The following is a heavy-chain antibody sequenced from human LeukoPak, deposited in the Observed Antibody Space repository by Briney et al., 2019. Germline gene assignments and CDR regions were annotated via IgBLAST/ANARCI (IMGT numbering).Heavy chain of an antibody. CDR3: ARHPGIVVVPAAIDY. J-gene: IGHJ4*02. V-gene: IGHV4-39*01. CDR2: IYYSGST. Sequence: SETLSLTCTVSGGPISSSSYYWGWVRQPPGKGLEWIGSIYYSGSTYYNPSLKSRVTISVDTSKNQFSLKLSSVTAADTAVYYCARHPGIVVVPAAIDYWGQGTLVTVSS. D-gene: IGHD2-2*01. CDR1: GGPISSSSYY.